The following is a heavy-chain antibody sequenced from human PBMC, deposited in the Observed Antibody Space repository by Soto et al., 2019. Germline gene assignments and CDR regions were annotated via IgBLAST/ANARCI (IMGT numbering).Heavy chain of an antibody. CDR3: ARGPRGLYHHDY. Sequence: VQLVESGGGLVQPGGSLRLSCAASGFTFSGDWMHWVRQAAGKGLVWVSRINMDGSSTNYADSVKGRFTISRDNAKNTLYLQMNSLIVDDTAVYYCARGPRGLYHHDYWGQGALVTVSS. CDR2: INMDGSST. V-gene: IGHV3-74*01. CDR1: GFTFSGDW. D-gene: IGHD2-2*01. J-gene: IGHJ4*02.